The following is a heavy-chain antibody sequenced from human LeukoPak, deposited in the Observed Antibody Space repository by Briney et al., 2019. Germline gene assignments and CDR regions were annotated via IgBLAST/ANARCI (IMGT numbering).Heavy chain of an antibody. Sequence: ASVKVSCKASGYTFTSYDINWVRQATGQGLEWMGWMNPNSGNTGYAQKFQGRVTMTRNTSISTAYMELSSLRSEDTAVYYCAILPDGIAAAVTLGNWFDPWGQGTLVTVSS. D-gene: IGHD6-13*01. J-gene: IGHJ5*02. V-gene: IGHV1-8*01. CDR1: GYTFTSYD. CDR2: MNPNSGNT. CDR3: AILPDGIAAAVTLGNWFDP.